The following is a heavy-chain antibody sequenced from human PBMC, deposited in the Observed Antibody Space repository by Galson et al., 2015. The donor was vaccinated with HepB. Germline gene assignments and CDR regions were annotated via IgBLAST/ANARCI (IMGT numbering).Heavy chain of an antibody. J-gene: IGHJ4*02. D-gene: IGHD3-10*01. V-gene: IGHV4-34*01. CDR2: INHSGST. CDR1: YY. Sequence: YYWSWIRQPPGKGLEWIGEINHSGSTNYNPSLKSRVTISVDTSKNQFSLKLSSVTAADTAVYYCTRGGRFDYGSGSTWGGQGTLVTVSP. CDR3: TRGGRFDYGSGSTW.